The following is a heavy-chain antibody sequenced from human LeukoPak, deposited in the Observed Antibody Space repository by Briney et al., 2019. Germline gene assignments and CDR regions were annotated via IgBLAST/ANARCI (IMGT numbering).Heavy chain of an antibody. CDR3: ARDLHINVVTPGSTGLDF. V-gene: IGHV3-20*04. CDR2: INWNGGRT. CDR1: GFTFDDYG. J-gene: IGHJ3*01. Sequence: GGSLRLSCEGSGFTFDDYGMSWVRQLPGKGLEWVSGINWNGGRTGYAESLRGRFTISRDNAKRSLFPQMDSLRVDDTALYYCARDLHINVVTPGSTGLDFWGQGTMVIVSS. D-gene: IGHD4-23*01.